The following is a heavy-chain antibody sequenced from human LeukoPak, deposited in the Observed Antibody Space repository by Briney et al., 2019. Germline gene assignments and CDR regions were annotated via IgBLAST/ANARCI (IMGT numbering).Heavy chain of an antibody. D-gene: IGHD3-9*01. CDR2: ITGSGGTT. Sequence: GGSLRLSCAASGFTFSNYAMSWVRQAPGKGLEWVSAITGSGGTTWYADSVKGHFTISRDNPKNTLYLQMNSLGAEDTAVYYCAKWGDYDGLTGYDSDCWGQGTLVTVSS. CDR1: GFTFSNYA. J-gene: IGHJ4*02. CDR3: AKWGDYDGLTGYDSDC. V-gene: IGHV3-23*01.